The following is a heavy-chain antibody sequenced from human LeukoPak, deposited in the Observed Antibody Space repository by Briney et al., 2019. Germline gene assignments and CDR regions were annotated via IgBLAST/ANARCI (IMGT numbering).Heavy chain of an antibody. Sequence: SETLSLTCTVYGDSIGNYYWSWIRQPPGKGLKWIGCMYYSESPNYNPSLKSRVAISVDTSKNQFSLKLSSVTAADTAVYYCVRGGGAASYGFSWFDPWGQGTLVTVSS. CDR2: MYYSESP. D-gene: IGHD5-18*01. CDR3: VRGGGAASYGFSWFDP. V-gene: IGHV4-59*01. CDR1: GDSIGNYY. J-gene: IGHJ5*02.